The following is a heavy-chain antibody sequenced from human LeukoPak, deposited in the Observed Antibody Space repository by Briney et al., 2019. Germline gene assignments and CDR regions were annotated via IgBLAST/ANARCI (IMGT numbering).Heavy chain of an antibody. CDR2: ISGSGGST. Sequence: GGSLRVYCAASGFTFSSYAMSWVRQAPGKGLEWVSAISGSGGSTYYADSVKGRFTISRDNSKNTLYLQMNSLRVEDTAMHYCARVGREFSSSSPPDYWGQGTLVTVSS. CDR1: GFTFSSYA. V-gene: IGHV3-23*01. J-gene: IGHJ4*02. CDR3: ARVGREFSSSSPPDY. D-gene: IGHD6-6*01.